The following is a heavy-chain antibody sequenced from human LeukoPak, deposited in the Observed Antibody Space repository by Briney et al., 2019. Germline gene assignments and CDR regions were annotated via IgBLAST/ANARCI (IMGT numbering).Heavy chain of an antibody. J-gene: IGHJ4*02. D-gene: IGHD3-9*01. CDR3: ARGAPYYDILTGYASDY. CDR1: GYTFTSYD. Sequence: ASVKVSCKASGYTFTSYDINWVRQATGQGLEWMGWMNPNSGNTGYARKFQGRVTKTRNTSKSTAYMELSSLRSEDTAVYYCARGAPYYDILTGYASDYWGQGTLVTVSS. V-gene: IGHV1-8*01. CDR2: MNPNSGNT.